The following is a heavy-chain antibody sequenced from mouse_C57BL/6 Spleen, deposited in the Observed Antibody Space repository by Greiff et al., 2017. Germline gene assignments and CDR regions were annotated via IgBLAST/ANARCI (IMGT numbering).Heavy chain of an antibody. CDR1: GYTFTSYW. Sequence: QVQLQQPGAELVRPGSSVKLSCKASGYTFTSYWMHWVKQRPIQGLEWIGNIDPSDSETHYNQKFKDKATLTVDKSSSTAYMQLSSLTSEDSAVYYCASGHYGSSFYFDYWGQGTTLTVSS. CDR3: ASGHYGSSFYFDY. V-gene: IGHV1-52*01. CDR2: IDPSDSET. J-gene: IGHJ2*01. D-gene: IGHD1-1*01.